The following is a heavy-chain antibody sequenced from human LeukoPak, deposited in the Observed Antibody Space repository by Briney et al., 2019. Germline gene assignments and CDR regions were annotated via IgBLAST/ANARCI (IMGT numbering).Heavy chain of an antibody. CDR1: GYSISSGYY. D-gene: IGHD3-10*01. V-gene: IGHV4-38-2*02. J-gene: IGHJ5*02. CDR2: IYHSGST. CDR3: ARDRPPNLLLWFGESSNWFDP. Sequence: SETLSLTCAVSGYSISSGYYWGWIRQPPGKGLEGIGSIYHSGSTYYNPSLKSRVTISVDTSKNQFSLKLSSVTAADTAVYYCARDRPPNLLLWFGESSNWFDPWGQGTLVTVSS.